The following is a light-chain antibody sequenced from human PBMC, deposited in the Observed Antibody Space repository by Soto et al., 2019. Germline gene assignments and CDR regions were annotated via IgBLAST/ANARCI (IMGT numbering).Light chain of an antibody. CDR2: LNSDGSH. J-gene: IGLJ2*01. Sequence: QPVLTQSPSASASLGASVKLTCILSSGHSNYAIAWHQQQPEKGPRYLMKLNSDGSHSKGDGIPDRFSGSSSGAERYLTISSLQSEDEADYYCQTWGTVVFGGGTKLTVL. V-gene: IGLV4-69*02. CDR1: SGHSNYA. CDR3: QTWGTVV.